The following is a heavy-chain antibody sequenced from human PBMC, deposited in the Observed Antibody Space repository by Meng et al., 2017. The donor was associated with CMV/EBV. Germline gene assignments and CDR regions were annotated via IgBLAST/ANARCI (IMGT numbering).Heavy chain of an antibody. CDR2: INHSGST. J-gene: IGHJ5*02. CDR3: ARGGNWFDP. V-gene: IGHV4-34*01. Sequence: EAERLKLSVTLFLTCAFYGGSFSGYYWSWIRQPPGKGLEWIGEINHSGSTNYNPSLKSRVTISVDTSKNQFSLKLSSVTAADTAVYYCARGGNWFDPWGQGTLVTVSS. CDR1: GGSFSGYY.